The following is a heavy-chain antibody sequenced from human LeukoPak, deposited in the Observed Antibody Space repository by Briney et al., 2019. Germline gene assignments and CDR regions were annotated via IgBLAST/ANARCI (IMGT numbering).Heavy chain of an antibody. CDR2: ISSSSSYI. J-gene: IGHJ4*02. CDR1: GFTFSSYS. D-gene: IGHD3-16*01. V-gene: IGHV3-21*01. Sequence: GGSLRLSCAASGFTFSSYSMNWVRQAPGKGLEWVSSISSSSSYIYYADSVKGRFTISRDNAKNSLYLQMNSLRAEDTAVYYCAREISAARGGFDYWGQGTLVTVSS. CDR3: AREISAARGGFDY.